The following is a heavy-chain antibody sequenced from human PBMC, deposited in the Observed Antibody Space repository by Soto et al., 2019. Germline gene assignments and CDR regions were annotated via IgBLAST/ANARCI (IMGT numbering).Heavy chain of an antibody. J-gene: IGHJ4*02. Sequence: EVHLLVSGGGLVQPGGSLRLSCAASGFTFRSYAMSWVRQAPGKGLEWVSSTDNSGSYPWHADSVKGRFTISRDNSQNTLYLEMSSLRAEDTAVYYCAKGSASGRPYYFDSGAREPWSPSPQ. D-gene: IGHD3-10*01. V-gene: IGHV3-23*05. CDR3: AKGSASGRPYYFDS. CDR2: TDNSGSYP. CDR1: GFTFRSYA.